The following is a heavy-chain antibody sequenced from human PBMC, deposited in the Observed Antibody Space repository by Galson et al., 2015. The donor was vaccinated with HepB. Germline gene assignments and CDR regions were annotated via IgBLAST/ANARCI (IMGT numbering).Heavy chain of an antibody. CDR3: ARTVTLHSSGFGY. CDR2: IYYSGST. D-gene: IGHD6-19*01. Sequence: LSLTCTVSGGSISSSSYYWGWIRQPPGKGLEWIGSIYYSGSTYYNPSLKSRVTISVDTSKNQFSLKLSSVTAADTAVYYCARTVTLHSSGFGYWGQGTLVTVSS. CDR1: GGSISSSSYY. J-gene: IGHJ4*02. V-gene: IGHV4-39*07.